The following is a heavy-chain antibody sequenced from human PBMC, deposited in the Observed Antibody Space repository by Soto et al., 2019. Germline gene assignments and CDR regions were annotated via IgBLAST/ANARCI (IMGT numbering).Heavy chain of an antibody. CDR3: TSYYGGNAGAFDI. CDR2: IKSKTDGGTT. V-gene: IGHV3-15*01. Sequence: GESLKISCAASGFTFSNDWMSWVRQAPGKGLEWVGRIKSKTDGGTTDYAAPVKGRFTISRDDSKNTLYLQRNSLKTEDTAVYYCTSYYGGNAGAFDIWGQGTMVTVSS. D-gene: IGHD4-17*01. J-gene: IGHJ3*02. CDR1: GFTFSNDW.